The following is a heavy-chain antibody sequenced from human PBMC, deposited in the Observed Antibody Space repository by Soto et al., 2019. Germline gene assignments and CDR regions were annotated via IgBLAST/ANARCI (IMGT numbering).Heavy chain of an antibody. Sequence: QVVLLQSGAEVKEPGSSVRVSCTVSGSTSNNFAFSWVRQAPGHGPEWMGGIVVISNTADYSQRFQDRVTITADTSTNTLYMELGSLTFEDTAVYYCARAIKRWEVNYYFDYWGQGTLVTVSS. J-gene: IGHJ4*02. CDR3: ARAIKRWEVNYYFDY. D-gene: IGHD1-26*01. V-gene: IGHV1-69*06. CDR1: GSTSNNFA. CDR2: IVVISNTA.